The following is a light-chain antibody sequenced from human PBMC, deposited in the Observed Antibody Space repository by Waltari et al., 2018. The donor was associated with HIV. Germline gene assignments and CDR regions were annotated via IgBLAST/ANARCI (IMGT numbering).Light chain of an antibody. CDR1: SSDGGSYNL. Sequence: QSALTQPASVSGSPGQSITISCTGTSSDGGSYNLVSWYQQHPGKAPKLMIYEGSKRPSGVSNRFSGSKSGNTASLTISGLQAEDEADYYCCSYAGSSTLYVFGTGTKVTVL. CDR3: CSYAGSSTLYV. V-gene: IGLV2-23*01. CDR2: EGS. J-gene: IGLJ1*01.